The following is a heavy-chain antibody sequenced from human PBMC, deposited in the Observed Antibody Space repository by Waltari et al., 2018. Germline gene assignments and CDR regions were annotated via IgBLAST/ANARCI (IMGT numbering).Heavy chain of an antibody. V-gene: IGHV4-39*01. D-gene: IGHD1-26*01. J-gene: IGHJ4*02. CDR1: GGSISSSSYY. CDR2: IYDSGST. Sequence: QLQLQESGPGLVKPSETLSLTCTVSGGSISSSSYYWGWIRQPPGKGLEWIGSIYDSGSTSYNPSLKSRVTISVDTSKNQFSLKLSSVTAADTAVYYCVVGATSSDYFDYWGQGTLVTVSS. CDR3: VVGATSSDYFDY.